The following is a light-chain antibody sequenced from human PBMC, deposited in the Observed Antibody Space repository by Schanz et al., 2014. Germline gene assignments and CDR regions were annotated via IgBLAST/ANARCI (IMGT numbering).Light chain of an antibody. J-gene: IGKJ2*01. Sequence: DIVLPQSPLSLPVTPGEPASISCRSSQSLLHSNGYNYLDWYLQKPGQSPQLLIYLNSNRASGVPDRFSGSGSGTDFTLKISRVEAEDVGVYYCMQALQTAYTFGQGTKLEIK. CDR3: MQALQTAYT. CDR1: QSLLHSNGYNY. V-gene: IGKV2-28*01. CDR2: LNS.